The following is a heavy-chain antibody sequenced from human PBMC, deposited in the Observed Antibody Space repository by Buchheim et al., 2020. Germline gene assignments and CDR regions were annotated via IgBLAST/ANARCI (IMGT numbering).Heavy chain of an antibody. CDR3: ARVTVAGNYYYGMDV. V-gene: IGHV3-33*01. CDR2: IWYDGSNK. Sequence: QVQLVEFGGGVVQPGRSLRLSCAASGFTFSSYGMHWVRQAPGKGLEWVAVIWYDGSNKYYADSVKGRFTISRDNSRNTLYLQMNSLRAEDTAVYYCARVTVAGNYYYGMDVWGQGTT. CDR1: GFTFSSYG. D-gene: IGHD6-19*01. J-gene: IGHJ6*02.